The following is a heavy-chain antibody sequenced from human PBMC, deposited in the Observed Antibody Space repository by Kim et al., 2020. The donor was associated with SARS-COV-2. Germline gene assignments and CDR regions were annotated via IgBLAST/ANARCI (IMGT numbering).Heavy chain of an antibody. J-gene: IGHJ4*02. CDR2: IYTSGST. Sequence: SETLSLTCTVSGGSISSYYWSWIRQPAGKGLEWIGRIYTSGSTNYNPSLKSRVTMSVDTSKNQFSLKLSSVTAADTAVYYCASGYYYDSSGYYSDYWGQGTLVTVSS. CDR3: ASGYYYDSSGYYSDY. CDR1: GGSISSYY. D-gene: IGHD3-22*01. V-gene: IGHV4-4*07.